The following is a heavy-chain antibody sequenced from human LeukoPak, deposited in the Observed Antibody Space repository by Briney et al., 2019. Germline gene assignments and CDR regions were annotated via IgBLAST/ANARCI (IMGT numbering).Heavy chain of an antibody. J-gene: IGHJ4*02. V-gene: IGHV3-23*01. D-gene: IGHD4-17*01. CDR2: TSASGDST. CDR3: AKHPYGFDS. Sequence: PPGGSLRLSCAASGFTLSYYAMSWVRQAPGKGLEWVSVTSASGDSTYYADSVKGRFTISRDNSKSTLYLQMNSLRAEDTAVYYCAKHPYGFDSWGQGTLVTVSS. CDR1: GFTLSYYA.